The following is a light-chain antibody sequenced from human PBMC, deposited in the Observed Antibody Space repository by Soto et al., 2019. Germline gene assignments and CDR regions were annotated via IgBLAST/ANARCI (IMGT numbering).Light chain of an antibody. J-gene: IGKJ4*01. V-gene: IGKV1-9*01. CDR1: QGISSY. Sequence: DIQLTQSPSFLSASVGDRVTITCRASQGISSYLAWYQQKPGKAPKLLIYAASTVQSGVPSRFSGSGSGTEFTLTISSLQPEDFATYYCQQLNSYPLTFGGVTKVEIK. CDR3: QQLNSYPLT. CDR2: AAS.